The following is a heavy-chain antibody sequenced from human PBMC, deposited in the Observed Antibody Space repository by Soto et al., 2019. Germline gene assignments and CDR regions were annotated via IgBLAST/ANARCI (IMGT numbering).Heavy chain of an antibody. CDR2: ISTYNGNT. J-gene: IGHJ6*02. CDR1: AYTFSSFC. CDR3: ARVGCSSTSCMFDYYYYGMDV. Sequence: DSVKGSCKTSAYTFSSFCSSWVRQAPGQGLEWMGWISTYNGNTSYERKLQGRVTMTTDTSTSTGYMELRSLRSDDTAVYYCARVGCSSTSCMFDYYYYGMDVWGQGTTVTVSS. D-gene: IGHD2-2*01. V-gene: IGHV1-18*01.